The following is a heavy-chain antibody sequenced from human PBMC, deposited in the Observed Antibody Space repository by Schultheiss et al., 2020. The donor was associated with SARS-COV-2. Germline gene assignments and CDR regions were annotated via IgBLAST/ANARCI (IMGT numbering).Heavy chain of an antibody. D-gene: IGHD6-6*01. CDR2: ISSSSSTI. CDR1: TITFSKYW. J-gene: IGHJ5*02. Sequence: GGSLRLSCAVSTITFSKYWMHWVRQAPGKGLEWVSYISSSSSTIYYADSVKGRFTISRDNAKNSLYLQMNNLSAEDTAIYYCASLYVTSSVAWFDPWGQGTLVTVSS. V-gene: IGHV3-48*04. CDR3: ASLYVTSSVAWFDP.